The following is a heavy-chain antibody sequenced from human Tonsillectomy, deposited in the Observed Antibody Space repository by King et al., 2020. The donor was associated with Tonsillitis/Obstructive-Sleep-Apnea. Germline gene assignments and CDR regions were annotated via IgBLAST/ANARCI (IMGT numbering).Heavy chain of an antibody. CDR1: GFTFSNYW. Sequence: VQLVESGGGLVQPGGSLRLSCAASGFTFSNYWMHWVRQAPGKGLVWVSRINEDGSYTRYADSVKGRFTISREKAKNTLYLQMNSLRAEDTAVYYCARDLTGPVDYWGQGTLVTVSS. V-gene: IGHV3-74*01. J-gene: IGHJ4*02. CDR3: ARDLTGPVDY. CDR2: INEDGSYT.